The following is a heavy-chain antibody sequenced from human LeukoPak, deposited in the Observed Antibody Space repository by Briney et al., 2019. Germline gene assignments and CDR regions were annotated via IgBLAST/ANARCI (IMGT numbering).Heavy chain of an antibody. V-gene: IGHV1-2*02. J-gene: IGHJ4*02. D-gene: IGHD2-2*01. CDR1: GYTFTGYY. Sequence: ASVKVSCKASGYTFTGYYMHWVRQAPGQGLEWMGWINPNSGGTNYAQKFQGRVTMTRDTSISTAHMELSRLRSDDTAVYYCARLWGSVPAATFDYWGQGTLVTVSS. CDR3: ARLWGSVPAATFDY. CDR2: INPNSGGT.